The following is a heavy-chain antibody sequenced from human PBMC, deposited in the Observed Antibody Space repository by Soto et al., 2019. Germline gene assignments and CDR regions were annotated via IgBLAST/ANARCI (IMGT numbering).Heavy chain of an antibody. CDR1: GDFISSSSYY. J-gene: IGHJ5*02. D-gene: IGHD3-10*01. Sequence: TLSLTCSVSGDFISSSSYYWGWIRQPPGKGLEWIGSIHYLGSAYYNPPLESRVTISVDTSKNHFSLKLSSVTAADTAMYYCARVNVMIRGNWFDPWGQGTQVTVSS. CDR3: ARVNVMIRGNWFDP. V-gene: IGHV4-39*02. CDR2: IHYLGSA.